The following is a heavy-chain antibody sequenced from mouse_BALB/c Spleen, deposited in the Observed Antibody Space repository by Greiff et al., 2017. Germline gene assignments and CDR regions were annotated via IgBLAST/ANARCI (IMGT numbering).Heavy chain of an antibody. CDR1: GYAFTNYL. CDR2: INPGSGGT. D-gene: IGHD1-1*01. CDR3: ARPGVGAMDY. J-gene: IGHJ4*01. V-gene: IGHV1-54*01. Sequence: VQLQESGAELVRPGTSVKVSCKASGYAFTNYLIEWVKQRPGQGLEWIGVINPGSGGTNYNEKFKGKATLTADKSSSTAYMQLSSLTSDDSAVYFCARPGVGAMDYWGQGTSVTVSS.